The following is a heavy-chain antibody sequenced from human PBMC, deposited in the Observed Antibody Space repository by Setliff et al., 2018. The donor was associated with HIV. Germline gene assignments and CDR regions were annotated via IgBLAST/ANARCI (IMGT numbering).Heavy chain of an antibody. V-gene: IGHV3-48*01. D-gene: IGHD7-27*01. CDR2: ISGDTRII. CDR1: GFTFSNYF. CDR3: ARDLNWGFDY. J-gene: IGHJ4*02. Sequence: GGSLRLSCAASGFTFSNYFMNWVRQAPGKGLEWVSYISGDTRIINYADSVKGRFTISRDNAKNSLYLQMNSLRVEDTALYYCARDLNWGFDYWGQGTLVTVSS.